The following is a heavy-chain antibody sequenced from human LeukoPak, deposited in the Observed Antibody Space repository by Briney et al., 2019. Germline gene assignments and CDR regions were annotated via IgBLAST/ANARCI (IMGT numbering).Heavy chain of an antibody. CDR3: AREPPNSYGPKFDP. D-gene: IGHD5-18*01. CDR2: IYHSGST. V-gene: IGHV4-38-2*02. J-gene: IGHJ5*02. CDR1: GYSISSGYY. Sequence: PSETLSLTCTVSGYSISSGYYWGWIRQPPGKGLEWIGSIYHSGSTYYNPSLKSRVTISVDTSKNQFSLKLSSVTAADTAVYYCAREPPNSYGPKFDPWGQGTLVTVSS.